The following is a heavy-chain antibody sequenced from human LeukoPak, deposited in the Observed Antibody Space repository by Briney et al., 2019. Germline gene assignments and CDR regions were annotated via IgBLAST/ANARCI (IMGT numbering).Heavy chain of an antibody. V-gene: IGHV1-2*02. Sequence: ASVKVSCKASGYTFTCYYMHWVRPAPGQGLEWMGWINPNSGGTNYAQKFQGRVTMTRDTSISTAYMEVSRLRSDDTAVYYCAREYSSSYTIRYMDVWGKGTTVTVSS. D-gene: IGHD6-6*01. CDR3: AREYSSSYTIRYMDV. CDR2: INPNSGGT. CDR1: GYTFTCYY. J-gene: IGHJ6*03.